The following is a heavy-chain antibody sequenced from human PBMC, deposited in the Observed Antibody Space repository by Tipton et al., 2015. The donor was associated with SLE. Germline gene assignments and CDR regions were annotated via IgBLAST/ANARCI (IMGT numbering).Heavy chain of an antibody. CDR3: ARGRGTIFGVVIIPYYYYGMDV. CDR2: INHSGST. Sequence: LSCAVYGGSFSGYYWSWIRQPPGKGLEWIGEINHSGSTNYNPSLKSRVTISVDTSKNQFSLKLSSVTAADTAVYYCARGRGTIFGVVIIPYYYYGMDVWGQGTTVTVSS. J-gene: IGHJ6*02. CDR1: GGSFSGYY. V-gene: IGHV4-34*01. D-gene: IGHD3-3*01.